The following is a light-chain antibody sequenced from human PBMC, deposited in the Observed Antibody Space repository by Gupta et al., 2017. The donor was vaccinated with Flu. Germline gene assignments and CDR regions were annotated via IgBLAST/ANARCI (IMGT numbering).Light chain of an antibody. CDR2: DVT. Sequence: SVSGARVLWITISCTGTSSDVGRSDYVSWYQQHPDKAPKLIIYDVTNRPSGVSSRFSGSKSGNTASLTISGLQAEDETDYYCSSYTSGSTFYVFGTGTKVTVL. CDR3: SSYTSGSTFYV. CDR1: SSDVGRSDY. J-gene: IGLJ1*01. V-gene: IGLV2-14*04.